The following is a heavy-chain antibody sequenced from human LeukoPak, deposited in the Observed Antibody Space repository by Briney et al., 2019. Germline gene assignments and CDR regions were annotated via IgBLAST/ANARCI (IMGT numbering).Heavy chain of an antibody. J-gene: IGHJ4*02. CDR2: ISYDGSNK. V-gene: IGHV3-30-3*02. Sequence: GRSLRLSCAASGFTFSSYAMHWVRQAPGKGLEWVAVISYDGSNKYYADSVKGWFTISRDNSKNTLYLQMNSLRAEDTAVYYCAKLGTGTTLAARDYWGQGTLVTVSS. CDR1: GFTFSSYA. D-gene: IGHD1-7*01. CDR3: AKLGTGTTLAARDY.